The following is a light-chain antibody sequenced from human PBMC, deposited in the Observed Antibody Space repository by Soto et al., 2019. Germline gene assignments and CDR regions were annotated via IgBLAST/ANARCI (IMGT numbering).Light chain of an antibody. J-gene: IGKJ1*01. CDR3: QQYFGYPLT. Sequence: DIQMTQSPSTLSASVGERVTITCRASQSISSWLAWYQQKQGKAPKLXIYKASSLQSGVPLRFSGSESGTECTRTISSLQPDDVASDYCQQYFGYPLTFGQGTKVDIK. CDR1: QSISSW. V-gene: IGKV1-5*03. CDR2: KAS.